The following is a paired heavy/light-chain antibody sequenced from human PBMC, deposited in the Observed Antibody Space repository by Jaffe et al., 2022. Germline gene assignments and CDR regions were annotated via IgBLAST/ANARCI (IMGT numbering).Light chain of an antibody. J-gene: IGLJ3*02. V-gene: IGLV3-19*01. CDR1: LLRSFY. Sequence: SFELTQDPAVSVALGQTVRITCQGDLLRSFYATWYQQKPGQAPILVFYGRDKRPSGIPDRFSGSSSGSIASLTITGAQAEDEADYYCNSRDSSAHHVVFGGGTKLTVL. CDR3: NSRDSSAHHVV. CDR2: GRD.
Heavy chain of an antibody. CDR3: ARDDYGSTSLIDY. CDR2: ISPYNPDG. CDR1: GYTFSTYG. V-gene: IGHV1-18*01. J-gene: IGHJ4*02. Sequence: QVHLVQSGPEVKTPGASVTVSCKASGYTFSTYGVSWVRQAPGQGLEWMGWISPYNPDGNYAQKFQGRVTMTTDTSTSTAYMELRSLKSEDSALYFCARDDYGSTSLIDYWGQGTLVTVSS. D-gene: IGHD3-16*01.